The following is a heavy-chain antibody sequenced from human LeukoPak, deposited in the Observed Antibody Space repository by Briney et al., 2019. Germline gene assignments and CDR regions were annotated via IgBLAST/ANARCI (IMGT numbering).Heavy chain of an antibody. CDR2: INSGGSST. CDR3: ARGGDYPFDY. D-gene: IGHD4-17*01. V-gene: IGHV3-74*01. CDR1: GFTFSSYW. Sequence: GGSLRLSCAASGFTFSSYWMHWVRQVPGKGLVWVSHINSGGSSTSHADSVKGRFTISRDNAKNTLYLQMNSLRAEDTAVYYCARGGDYPFDYWGQGTLVTVSS. J-gene: IGHJ4*02.